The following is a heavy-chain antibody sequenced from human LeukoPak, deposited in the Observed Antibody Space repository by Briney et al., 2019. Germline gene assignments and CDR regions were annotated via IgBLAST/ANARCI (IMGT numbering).Heavy chain of an antibody. D-gene: IGHD2-2*01. CDR1: GGTFSSYT. Sequence: SVKVSCKASGGTFSSYTISLVRQAPGRGLEWMGRIIPILGIANYAQKFQGRVTITADKSTSTAYMELSSLRSEDKAVYYCARLVPAATPDSNNRDCWRQGTLVTVSS. CDR3: ARLVPAATPDSNNRDC. V-gene: IGHV1-69*02. CDR2: IIPILGIA. J-gene: IGHJ4*02.